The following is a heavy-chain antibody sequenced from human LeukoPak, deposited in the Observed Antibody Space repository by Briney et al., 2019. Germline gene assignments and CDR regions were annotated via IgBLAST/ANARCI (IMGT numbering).Heavy chain of an antibody. J-gene: IGHJ3*02. D-gene: IGHD6-13*01. CDR3: AKVKQQLAPYDAFDI. CDR1: GGSISSYS. CDR2: IYYTGST. Sequence: SETLSLTCTVSGGSISSYSWSWILQSPGTGLEWIGYIYYTGSTNYNPSLKSRVTISVDTSKKQFSLKLSSVTAADTAVYYCAKVKQQLAPYDAFDIWGQGTMVTVSS. V-gene: IGHV4-59*01.